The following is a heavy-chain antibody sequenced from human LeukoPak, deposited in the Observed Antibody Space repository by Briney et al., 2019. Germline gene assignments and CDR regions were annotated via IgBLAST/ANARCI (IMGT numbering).Heavy chain of an antibody. CDR2: ITGSGTRT. D-gene: IGHD6-19*01. CDR1: GFIFSSCA. V-gene: IGHV3-23*01. Sequence: PGGSLRLSCAASGFIFSSCAMNWVRQAPGKGLEWVSTITGSGTRTYYTGSVTGRFTISRDNSKNTLYLQMNSLRAEDTALYYCAKGPLAEADYYFDYWGQGTLVTVSS. CDR3: AKGPLAEADYYFDY. J-gene: IGHJ4*02.